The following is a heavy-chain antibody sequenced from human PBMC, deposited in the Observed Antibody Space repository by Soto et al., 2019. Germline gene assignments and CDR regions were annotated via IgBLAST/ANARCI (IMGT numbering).Heavy chain of an antibody. J-gene: IGHJ4*02. CDR1: GFTFSQAW. D-gene: IGHD6-19*01. Sequence: EVQLVESVGGLVKPGGSLRLSCAASGFTFSQAWMNWVRQAPGKGREWVGRINTKSDGEKTDYAAPVKDRFIISRDDSKNTLFLHMNSLNIEDSGVYYCATDPYSTGWVPFDYWGQGTLVSVSS. CDR2: INTKSDGEKT. CDR3: ATDPYSTGWVPFDY. V-gene: IGHV3-15*05.